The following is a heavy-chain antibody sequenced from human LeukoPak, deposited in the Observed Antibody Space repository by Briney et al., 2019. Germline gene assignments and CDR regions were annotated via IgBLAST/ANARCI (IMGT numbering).Heavy chain of an antibody. D-gene: IGHD6-25*01. CDR1: GGSISSGSYY. Sequence: PSQTLSLTCTVSGGSISSGSYYWSWIRQPAGKGLEWIGRIYTSGSSNYNPSLKSRVTISVDTSKNQFSLKLSSVTAADTAVYYCARVGRLFEAAFDIWGQGTMVTVSS. CDR2: IYTSGSS. J-gene: IGHJ3*02. CDR3: ARVGRLFEAAFDI. V-gene: IGHV4-61*02.